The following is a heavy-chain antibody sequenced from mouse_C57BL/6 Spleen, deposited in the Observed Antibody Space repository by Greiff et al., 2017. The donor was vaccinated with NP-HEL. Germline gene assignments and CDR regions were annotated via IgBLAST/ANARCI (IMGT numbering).Heavy chain of an antibody. V-gene: IGHV14-3*01. CDR3: ARSDLVYYGNSLAMDY. Sequence: VQLKESVAELVRPGASVKLSCTASGFNIKNTYMHWVKQRPEQGLEWIGRIDPANGNTKYAPKFQGKATITADTSSNTAYLQLSSLTSEDTAIYYCARSDLVYYGNSLAMDYWGQGTSVTVSS. CDR2: IDPANGNT. D-gene: IGHD2-1*01. J-gene: IGHJ4*01. CDR1: GFNIKNTY.